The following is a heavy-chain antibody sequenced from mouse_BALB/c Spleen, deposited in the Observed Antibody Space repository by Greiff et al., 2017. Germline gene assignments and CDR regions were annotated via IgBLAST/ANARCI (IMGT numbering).Heavy chain of an antibody. CDR1: GYTFTDYA. CDR2: ISTYYGDA. V-gene: IGHV1S137*01. CDR3: ARGGPYFDY. J-gene: IGHJ2*01. Sequence: QVQLKESGAELVRPGVSVKISCKGSGYTFTDYAMHWVKQSHAKSLEWIGVISTYYGDASYNQKFKGKATMTVDKSSSTAYMELARLTSEDSAIYYCARGGPYFDYWGQGTTLTVSS.